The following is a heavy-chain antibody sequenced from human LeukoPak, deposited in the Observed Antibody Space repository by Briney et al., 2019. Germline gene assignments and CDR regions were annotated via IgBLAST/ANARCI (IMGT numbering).Heavy chain of an antibody. V-gene: IGHV1-69*05. CDR2: IIPIFGTA. CDR1: GGTFSSYA. Sequence: SVKVSCKASGGTFSSYAISWVRQAPGQGLEWMGGIIPIFGTANYAQKFQGRVTITTDESTSTAYMELSSLRSEDTAVYYCARERVVVVRNAFDIWGQGTMVTVSS. CDR3: ARERVVVVRNAFDI. D-gene: IGHD2-2*01. J-gene: IGHJ3*02.